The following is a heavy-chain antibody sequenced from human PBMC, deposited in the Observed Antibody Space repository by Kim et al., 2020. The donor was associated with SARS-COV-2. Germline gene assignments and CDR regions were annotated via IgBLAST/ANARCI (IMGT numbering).Heavy chain of an antibody. V-gene: IGHV3-15*01. CDR1: GLTFTNAW. Sequence: GGSLRLSCVASGLTFTNAWMNWVRQAPGKGLQWVGRIKSNPSGGTTDYAAPVKGRFTISRDDSKNTIFLQMDSLNTEDTAVYYCAHRSGKYYLEWGQGTLVTVSS. CDR3: AHRSGKYYLE. J-gene: IGHJ4*02. D-gene: IGHD1-26*01. CDR2: IKSNPSGGTT.